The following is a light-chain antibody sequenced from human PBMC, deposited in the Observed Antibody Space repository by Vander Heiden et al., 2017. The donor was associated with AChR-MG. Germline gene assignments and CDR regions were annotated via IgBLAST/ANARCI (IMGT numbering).Light chain of an antibody. CDR3: QQYDSYPWT. CDR1: KSISTW. Sequence: DIQMPQSPSTLSASVGDTVTLSCRASKSISTWLAWYQQKPGKAPKVLIYKAASLEGGVPSRFGGSGSGTEFTLTISSLQPDDFATYYCQQYDSYPWTFGQGTKVEIK. CDR2: KAA. V-gene: IGKV1-5*03. J-gene: IGKJ1*01.